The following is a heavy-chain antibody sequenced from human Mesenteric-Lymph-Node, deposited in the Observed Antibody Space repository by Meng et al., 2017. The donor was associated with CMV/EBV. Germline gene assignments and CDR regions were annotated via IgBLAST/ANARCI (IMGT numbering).Heavy chain of an antibody. D-gene: IGHD3-3*01. CDR3: ARDFDDFWSGYLDY. J-gene: IGHJ4*02. Sequence: SGFTFSSYAMPWVRRTPGKGLEWVAFISYDGSYKNYADSVKGRFTISRDKSKNTLYLQMNSLRAEDTAVYYCARDFDDFWSGYLDYWGQGTLVTVSS. V-gene: IGHV3-30*04. CDR1: GFTFSSYA. CDR2: ISYDGSYK.